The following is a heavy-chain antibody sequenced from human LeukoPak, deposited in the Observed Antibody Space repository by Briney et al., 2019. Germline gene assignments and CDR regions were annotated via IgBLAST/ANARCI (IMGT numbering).Heavy chain of an antibody. J-gene: IGHJ4*02. V-gene: IGHV3-23*01. D-gene: IGHD7-27*01. CDR2: ISGSGGST. Sequence: HSGGSLRLSCAASGFTFSSYAMSWVRQTPGKGLEWVSAISGSGGSTYYADSVKGRFTISRDDSKNTLFLQMNSLRAEDTAPYYCAKDGGLWVSAHWGDSWGRGTLVTVSS. CDR3: AKDGGLWVSAHWGDS. CDR1: GFTFSSYA.